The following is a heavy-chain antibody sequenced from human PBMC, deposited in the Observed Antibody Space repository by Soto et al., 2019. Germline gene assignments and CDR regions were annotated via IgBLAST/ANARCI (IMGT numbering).Heavy chain of an antibody. CDR3: ARLIVIGSTIFGVGHYYFDY. V-gene: IGHV5-51*01. D-gene: IGHD3-3*01. CDR2: IYPGDSDT. J-gene: IGHJ4*02. Sequence: GESLKISCKGSGYSFTSYWIGWVRQMPGKGLEWMGIIYPGDSDTRYSPSFQGQVTISADKSISTAYLQWSSLKASDTAMYYCARLIVIGSTIFGVGHYYFDYWGQGTLVTVSS. CDR1: GYSFTSYW.